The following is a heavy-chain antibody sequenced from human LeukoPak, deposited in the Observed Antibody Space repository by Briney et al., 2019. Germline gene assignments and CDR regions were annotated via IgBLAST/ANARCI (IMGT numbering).Heavy chain of an antibody. CDR1: GFTFSSYA. J-gene: IGHJ4*02. CDR2: ISGSGGST. D-gene: IGHD3-10*01. V-gene: IGHV3-23*01. CDR3: EIISGGFDY. Sequence: GGSLRLSCAASGFTFSSYAMSWVRQAPGKGLEWVSAISGSGGSTYYADPVKGRFTISRDNSKNTLYLQMNSLRAEDTAVYYCEIISGGFDYWGQGTLVTVSS.